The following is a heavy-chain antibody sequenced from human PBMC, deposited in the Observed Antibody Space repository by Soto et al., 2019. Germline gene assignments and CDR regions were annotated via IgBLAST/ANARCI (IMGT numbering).Heavy chain of an antibody. Sequence: GASVKVSCKASGYTFISYPIHWVRQAPGQSLECMGWINPANGDTRYSQKFQGRVTITRDTSATTAYMDLNSLIPDDTAIYYCAKSGSLASWGQGTPVTVSS. J-gene: IGHJ5*02. D-gene: IGHD1-26*01. CDR2: INPANGDT. CDR3: AKSGSLAS. V-gene: IGHV1-3*01. CDR1: GYTFISYP.